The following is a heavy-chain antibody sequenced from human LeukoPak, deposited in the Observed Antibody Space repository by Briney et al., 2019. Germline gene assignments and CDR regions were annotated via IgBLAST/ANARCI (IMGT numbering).Heavy chain of an antibody. D-gene: IGHD3-16*02. Sequence: GRSLRLSCAASGFTFDDYAMHWVRQAPGKGLEWVSGIRWNSGSIGYADSVKGRFTISRDNAKNSLYLQMNSLRAEDMALYYCARSDYVWGSYRYYFDYWGQGTLVTVSS. CDR3: ARSDYVWGSYRYYFDY. CDR2: IRWNSGSI. J-gene: IGHJ4*02. V-gene: IGHV3-9*03. CDR1: GFTFDDYA.